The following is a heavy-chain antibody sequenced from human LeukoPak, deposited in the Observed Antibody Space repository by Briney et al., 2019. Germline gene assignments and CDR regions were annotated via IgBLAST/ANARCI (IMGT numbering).Heavy chain of an antibody. V-gene: IGHV4-39*01. CDR3: ARLLTIFGVVIMNFYFDY. Sequence: SETLSLTCTVSGGSISSSSYYWGWIRQPPGKGLEWIGTIYYSGSTYYNPSLKSRVTTSVDTSKNQFSLKLSSVTAADTAVYYCARLLTIFGVVIMNFYFDYWGQGTLVTVSS. CDR2: IYYSGST. J-gene: IGHJ4*02. D-gene: IGHD3-3*01. CDR1: GGSISSSSYY.